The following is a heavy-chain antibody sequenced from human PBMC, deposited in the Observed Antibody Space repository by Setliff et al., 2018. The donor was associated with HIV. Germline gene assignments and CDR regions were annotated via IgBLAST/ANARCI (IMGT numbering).Heavy chain of an antibody. D-gene: IGHD2-2*01. J-gene: IGHJ4*02. Sequence: GGSLRLSCAASGFTFSSYGMSWVRQAPGKGLEWVSIISGGGDSTYYADSLKGRFTISRDTSKNTLYLQMNSLRAEDTAVYYCARRAYCSSTTCFDNWGQGALVTVSS. V-gene: IGHV3-23*01. CDR2: ISGGGDST. CDR3: ARRAYCSSTTCFDN. CDR1: GFTFSSYG.